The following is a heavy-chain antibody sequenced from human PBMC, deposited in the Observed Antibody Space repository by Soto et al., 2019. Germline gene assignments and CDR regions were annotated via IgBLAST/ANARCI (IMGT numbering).Heavy chain of an antibody. CDR3: AREGGGYCSGGSCQVDY. Sequence: QLQLQESGPGLVKPSETLSLTCTVSGGSISSSSYYWGWIRQPPGKGLEWIGSIYYRGNTYYNPSLMGHVTIAVDTSKNQFSLKLSAVTAADTAVYYCAREGGGYCSGGSCQVDYWGQGTLVTVSS. D-gene: IGHD2-15*01. CDR1: GGSISSSSYY. V-gene: IGHV4-39*02. CDR2: IYYRGNT. J-gene: IGHJ4*02.